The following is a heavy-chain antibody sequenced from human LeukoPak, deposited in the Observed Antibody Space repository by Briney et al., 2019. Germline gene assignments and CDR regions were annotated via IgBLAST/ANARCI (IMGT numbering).Heavy chain of an antibody. D-gene: IGHD3-10*01. CDR2: IKEDGSEK. Sequence: PGGSLRLSCAASGFTFSSYWMSWFRQAPGKGLEWVANIKEDGSEKYYVDSVKGRFTISRDNAKNSLYLQMSSLRAEDTAVYYCARDYYYGSGRRGFYFDYWGQGTLVTVSS. CDR3: ARDYYYGSGRRGFYFDY. V-gene: IGHV3-7*01. J-gene: IGHJ4*02. CDR1: GFTFSSYW.